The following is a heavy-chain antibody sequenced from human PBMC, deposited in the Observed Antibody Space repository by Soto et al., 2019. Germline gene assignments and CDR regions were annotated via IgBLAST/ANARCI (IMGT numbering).Heavy chain of an antibody. V-gene: IGHV3-33*01. CDR1: GFTFSSYG. CDR2: IWYDGSNK. Sequence: QVQLVESGGGVVQPGRSLRLSCAASGFTFSSYGMHWVRQAPGKGLEWVAVIWYDGSNKYYADSVKGRFTISRDNSKNTLYLQMNSLRAEDTAVNYCARDSIAARLSYYFDYWGQGTLVTVSS. J-gene: IGHJ4*02. D-gene: IGHD6-6*01. CDR3: ARDSIAARLSYYFDY.